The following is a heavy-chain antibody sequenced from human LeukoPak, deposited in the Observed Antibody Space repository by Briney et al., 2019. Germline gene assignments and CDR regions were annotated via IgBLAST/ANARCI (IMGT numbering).Heavy chain of an antibody. J-gene: IGHJ4*02. CDR2: IKLDGSEK. Sequence: GGSLRLSCVASGFTFGKYWMSWVRQAPGKGLEWVANIKLDGSEKNYVDSVKGRFTISRDNTKNSLYLQMNSLRAEDTAVFYCARDQYDTWSRRGNFDSWGQGTLVIVSS. CDR1: GFTFGKYW. D-gene: IGHD3-3*01. V-gene: IGHV3-7*03. CDR3: ARDQYDTWSRRGNFDS.